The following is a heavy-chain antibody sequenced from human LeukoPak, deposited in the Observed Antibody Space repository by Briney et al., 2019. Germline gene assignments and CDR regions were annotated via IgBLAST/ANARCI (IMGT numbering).Heavy chain of an antibody. CDR2: IKQDGGEK. D-gene: IGHD3-10*01. J-gene: IGHJ4*02. CDR3: ARVLLWFGELSVLGARQYYFDY. V-gene: IGHV3-7*01. Sequence: GGSLRLSCAASGFTFSSYWMSWVRQAPGKGLKWVGNIKQDGGEKYYVDSVKGRFTISRDNAKNSLYLQMNSLRAEDTAVYYCARVLLWFGELSVLGARQYYFDYWGQGTLVTVSS. CDR1: GFTFSSYW.